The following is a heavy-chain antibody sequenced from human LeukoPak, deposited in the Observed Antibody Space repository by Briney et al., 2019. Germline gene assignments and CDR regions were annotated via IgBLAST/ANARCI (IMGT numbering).Heavy chain of an antibody. D-gene: IGHD1-26*01. CDR2: IYSGDNT. J-gene: IGHJ4*02. CDR1: GFTVSSNY. CDR3: ARKDVSGYVDY. Sequence: GGSLRLSCAASGFTVSSNYTSWVRQAPGKGLEWVSVIYSGDNTYYADSVKGRFTISRDNSKNTLYLQLNSLRVEDTAVYYCARKDVSGYVDYWGQGTLVTVSS. V-gene: IGHV3-53*01.